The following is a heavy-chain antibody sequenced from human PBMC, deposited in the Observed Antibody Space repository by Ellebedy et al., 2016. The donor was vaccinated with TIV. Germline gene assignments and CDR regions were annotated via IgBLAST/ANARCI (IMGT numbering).Heavy chain of an antibody. Sequence: GGSLRLSCAASGFSFRSYWMSWVRQAPGKGLEWVANIYQDGGVQYYVDSVKGRFTISRDNADNSLFLQMNSLSAEDTAVYYCARRGSYGDYAVQINSWFDTWGRGTLVAVSS. D-gene: IGHD3-16*01. J-gene: IGHJ5*02. V-gene: IGHV3-7*01. CDR1: GFSFRSYW. CDR2: IYQDGGVQ. CDR3: ARRGSYGDYAVQINSWFDT.